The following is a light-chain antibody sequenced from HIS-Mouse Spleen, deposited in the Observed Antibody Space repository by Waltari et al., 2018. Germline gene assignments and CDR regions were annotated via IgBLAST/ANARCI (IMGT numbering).Light chain of an antibody. J-gene: IGKJ2*01. V-gene: IGKV1-13*02. CDR2: DAS. Sequence: AIQFTQSPSSLSASVGDRVTITCRASQAIRSALAWYHQKPGKTPKLLIYDASRLESGVPSRLSGSGSGTDFTLTISSLQPEDFATYYCQQFNSYPYTFGQGTKLEIK. CDR3: QQFNSYPYT. CDR1: QAIRSA.